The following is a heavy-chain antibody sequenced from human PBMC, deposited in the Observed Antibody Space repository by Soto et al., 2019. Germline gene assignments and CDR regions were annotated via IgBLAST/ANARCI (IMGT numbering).Heavy chain of an antibody. J-gene: IGHJ6*03. D-gene: IGHD1-1*01. CDR2: IYYSGST. CDR1: GGSISSYY. V-gene: IGHV4-59*01. CDR3: ARGFRIPSQLSDYYYYYYMDV. Sequence: SETLSLTCTVSGGSISSYYWSWIRQPPGKGLEWIGYIYYSGSTNYNPSLKSRVTISVDTSKNQFSLKLSSVTAADTAVYYCARGFRIPSQLSDYYYYYYMDVWGKGTTVTVSS.